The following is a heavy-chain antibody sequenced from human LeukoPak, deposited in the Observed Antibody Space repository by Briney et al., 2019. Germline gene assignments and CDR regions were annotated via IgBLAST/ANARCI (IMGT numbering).Heavy chain of an antibody. V-gene: IGHV4-38-2*02. CDR2: LYHTGAT. D-gene: IGHD5-12*01. J-gene: IGHJ4*02. Sequence: SETLSLTCSVSGYSIRGDYWWGWIRQPPGKGLEWIGTLYHTGATSYNPSLEGRVTMSVDTSKNQFSLKLSSVTAADTAVYYCARVGIVATIPQSYYFDYWGQGTLVTVSS. CDR3: ARVGIVATIPQSYYFDY. CDR1: GYSIRGDYW.